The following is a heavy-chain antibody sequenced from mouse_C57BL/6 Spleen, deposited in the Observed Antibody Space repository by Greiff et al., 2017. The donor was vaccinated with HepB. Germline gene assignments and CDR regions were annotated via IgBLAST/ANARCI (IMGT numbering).Heavy chain of an antibody. D-gene: IGHD1-1*01. Sequence: VQLQQSGAELVRPGTSVKVSCKASGYAFTNYLIEWVKQRPGQGLEWIGVINPGSGGTNYNEKCKGKATLTADKSSSTAYMQLSSLTSEDSAVYFCARRANYYGSSYNYAMDYWGQGTSVTVSS. V-gene: IGHV1-54*01. CDR3: ARRANYYGSSYNYAMDY. J-gene: IGHJ4*01. CDR1: GYAFTNYL. CDR2: INPGSGGT.